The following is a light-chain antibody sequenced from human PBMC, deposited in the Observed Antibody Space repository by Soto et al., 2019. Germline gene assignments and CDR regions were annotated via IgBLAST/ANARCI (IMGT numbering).Light chain of an antibody. J-gene: IGLJ1*01. Sequence: QSALTQPASVSGSLGQSITISCTGSSSDIGSYNLVSWYQQQPGKAPKLIIYEVSKRPSGISNRFSGSRSGYTASLTVSGLQAEDEADYYGCAFAHSSVYVFGSGTKVTVL. V-gene: IGLV2-23*02. CDR1: SSDIGSYNL. CDR3: CAFAHSSVYV. CDR2: EVS.